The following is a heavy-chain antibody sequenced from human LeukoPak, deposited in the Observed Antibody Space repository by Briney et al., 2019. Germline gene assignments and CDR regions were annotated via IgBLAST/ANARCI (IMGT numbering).Heavy chain of an antibody. D-gene: IGHD4-17*01. CDR1: GYQFTNYW. V-gene: IGHV5-51*01. J-gene: IGHJ4*02. CDR2: IYPGDSET. CDR3: ARALRTGQGDYVPVL. Sequence: GESLEISCKASGYQFTNYWIGWVRQLPGKGLEWMPIIYPGDSETRYSPSFQGQVTISADKSIGTMYLQWSSLKASDTAMYYCARALRTGQGDYVPVLWGQGTLVIVSS.